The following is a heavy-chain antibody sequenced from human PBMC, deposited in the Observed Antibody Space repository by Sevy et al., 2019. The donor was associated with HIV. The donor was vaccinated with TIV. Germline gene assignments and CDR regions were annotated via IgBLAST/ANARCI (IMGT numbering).Heavy chain of an antibody. J-gene: IGHJ4*02. D-gene: IGHD2-8*01. CDR2: LSFGCGEI. V-gene: IGHV3-23*01. CDR3: AREGCTKPHDY. CDR1: GFTFSKYS. Sequence: GGSLRLSCAASGFTFSKYSMSWVRQPPGKGLEWVSTLSFGCGEINYADSVKGRFTISRDNSKNSLYLQMNNQRAEDTAVYYCAREGCTKPHDYWGQGTLVTVSS.